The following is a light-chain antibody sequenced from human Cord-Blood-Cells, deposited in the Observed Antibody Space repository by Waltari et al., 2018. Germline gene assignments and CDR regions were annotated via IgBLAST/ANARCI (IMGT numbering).Light chain of an antibody. CDR1: SGINVGTSR. CDR2: YKSDSDK. V-gene: IGLV5-45*03. J-gene: IGLJ1*01. Sequence: QAVLTQPSSLSASPGASASLTCPLRSGINVGTSRIYWYQQKPGSPPQYPLRYKSDSDKQQGSGGPSRLSGSKDAAANAGIVLISGLQSEDEADDYCMIWHSSAYVFGTGTKVTVL. CDR3: MIWHSSAYV.